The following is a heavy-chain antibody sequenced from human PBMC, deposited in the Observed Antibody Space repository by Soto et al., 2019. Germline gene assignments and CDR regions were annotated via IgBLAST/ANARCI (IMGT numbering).Heavy chain of an antibody. CDR3: ARVLAPLAMVRGALGY. V-gene: IGHV4-34*01. D-gene: IGHD3-10*01. J-gene: IGHJ4*02. CDR1: GGSFSGYY. Sequence: PSETLSLTCAVYGGSFSGYYWSWIRQPPGKGLEWIGEINHSGSTNYNPSLKSRVTISVDTSKNRFSLKLSSVTAADTAVYYCARVLAPLAMVRGALGYWGQGTLVTVSS. CDR2: INHSGST.